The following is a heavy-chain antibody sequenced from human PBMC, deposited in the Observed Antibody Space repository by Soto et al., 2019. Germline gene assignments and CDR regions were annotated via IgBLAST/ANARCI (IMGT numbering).Heavy chain of an antibody. V-gene: IGHV1-69*01. D-gene: IGHD3-3*01. CDR2: IIPIFGTA. J-gene: IGHJ5*02. CDR1: GGTFSSYA. CDR3: ARDKYYDFWSGYYAGDGNNWFDP. Sequence: QVQLVQSGAEVKKPGSSVKVSCKASGGTFSSYAISWVRQAPGQGLEWMGGIIPIFGTANYAQKFQGRVTITAYESTNTAYMELSSLRSEDTAVYYCARDKYYDFWSGYYAGDGNNWFDPWGQGTLVTVSS.